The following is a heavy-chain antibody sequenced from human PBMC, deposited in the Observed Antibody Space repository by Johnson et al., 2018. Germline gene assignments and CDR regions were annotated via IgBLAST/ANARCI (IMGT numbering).Heavy chain of an antibody. V-gene: IGHV3-48*04. J-gene: IGHJ4*02. Sequence: EVQLVESGGGLVQPGGSLRLSCAAAGFSLSNYNMDWVRQAPGKGLEWISYIGTSTSRIYYADSVRGRFTITRDNAKKSLDLQMNSLRVEDTALYYCAKDRGPFIVTREGFDHWGQATLVTVS. CDR3: AKDRGPFIVTREGFDH. CDR2: IGTSTSRI. CDR1: GFSLSNYN. D-gene: IGHD1-26*01.